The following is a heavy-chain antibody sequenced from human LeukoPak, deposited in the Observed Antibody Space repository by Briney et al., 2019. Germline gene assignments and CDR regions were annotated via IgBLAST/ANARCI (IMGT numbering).Heavy chain of an antibody. J-gene: IGHJ4*02. D-gene: IGHD5-12*01. CDR3: ARIKRGPERADDY. Sequence: ASVKVSCKASGYTFTGYYMHWVRQAPGQGLEWMGWISAYNGNTNYAQKLQGRVTMTTDTSTSTAYMELRSLRSDDTAVYYCARIKRGPERADDYWGQGTLVTVSS. CDR1: GYTFTGYY. CDR2: ISAYNGNT. V-gene: IGHV1-18*04.